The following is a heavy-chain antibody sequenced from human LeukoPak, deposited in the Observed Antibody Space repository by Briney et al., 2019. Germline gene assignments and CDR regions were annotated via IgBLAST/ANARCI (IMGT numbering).Heavy chain of an antibody. CDR3: ARGLGLKDFDY. Sequence: SETLSLTCAVSGGSISSGGYSWSWIRQPPGKGLEWIGYIYYSGSTNYNPSLKSRVTISVDTSKNQFSLKLSSVTAADTAVYYCARGLGLKDFDYWGQGTLVTVSS. D-gene: IGHD5-18*01. J-gene: IGHJ4*02. CDR1: GGSISSGGYS. V-gene: IGHV4-61*08. CDR2: IYYSGST.